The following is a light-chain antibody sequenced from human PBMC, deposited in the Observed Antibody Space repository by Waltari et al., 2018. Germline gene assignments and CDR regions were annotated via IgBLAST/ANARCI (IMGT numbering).Light chain of an antibody. J-gene: IGLJ3*02. V-gene: IGLV2-11*01. CDR3: CSYGGTYSWV. CDR1: SSDVGGYNF. CDR2: DVS. Sequence: QSALTQPRSVSGSPGQSVTIPCTGTSSDVGGYNFFSWYQQHPGKAPKLMIYDVSKRPSGVPDRFSGSKSGNTASLTISGLQAEDEADYYCCSYGGTYSWVFGGGTKLTVL.